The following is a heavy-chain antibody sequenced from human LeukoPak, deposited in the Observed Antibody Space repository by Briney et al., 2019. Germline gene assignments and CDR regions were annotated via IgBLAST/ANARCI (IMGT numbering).Heavy chain of an antibody. J-gene: IGHJ5*02. CDR2: INHSGST. CDR3: ARGSGYSYGRARFDP. Sequence: SETLSLTCTVSGGSISSHYWSWIRQPPGKGLEWIGEINHSGSTNYNPSLKSRVTISVDTSKNQFSLKLSSVTAADTAVYYCARGSGYSYGRARFDPWGQGTLVTVSS. V-gene: IGHV4-34*01. CDR1: GGSISSHY. D-gene: IGHD5-18*01.